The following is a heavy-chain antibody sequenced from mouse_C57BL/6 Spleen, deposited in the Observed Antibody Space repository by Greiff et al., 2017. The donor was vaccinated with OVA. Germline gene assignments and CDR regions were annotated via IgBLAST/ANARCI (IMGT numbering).Heavy chain of an antibody. CDR3: ASPHYYGSSYDY. CDR1: GYTFTSYW. V-gene: IGHV1-55*01. CDR2: IYPGSGST. D-gene: IGHD1-1*01. J-gene: IGHJ2*01. Sequence: QVQLQQPGAELVKPGASVKMSCKASGYTFTSYWITWVKQRPGQGLEWIGDIYPGSGSTNYNEKLKSKGTLTVDTSSSTAYMQLSSLTSEDSAVYYCASPHYYGSSYDYWGQGTTLTVSS.